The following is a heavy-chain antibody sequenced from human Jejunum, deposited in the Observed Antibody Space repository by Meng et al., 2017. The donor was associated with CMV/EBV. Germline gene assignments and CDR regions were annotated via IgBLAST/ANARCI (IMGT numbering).Heavy chain of an antibody. CDR3: AGTYGQSAYYVMDV. J-gene: IGHJ6*02. V-gene: IGHV1-18*01. CDR2: ISVYNGNT. D-gene: IGHD3-10*01. Sequence: GYTSSSHGFNWVRRAPRQGLEWLGFISVYNGNTNLAQNFQDRVTMTTDTSRSTAYMELRSLRSDDTAVYYCAGTYGQSAYYVMDVWGQGTTVTVSS. CDR1: GYTSSSHG.